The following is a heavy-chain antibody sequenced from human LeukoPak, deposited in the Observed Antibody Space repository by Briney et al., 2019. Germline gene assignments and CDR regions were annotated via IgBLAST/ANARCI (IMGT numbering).Heavy chain of an antibody. D-gene: IGHD1-1*01. CDR2: INSDGSDT. CDR3: ARARATTTGKNWFDP. Sequence: GGSLRLSYAASGFTFSSYWMHWVRQAPGKGLVWVSRINSDGSDTNYADSVKGRFTISRDNAKNTVYLQMNSLRAEDTAVYYCARARATTTGKNWFDPWGQGTLVTVSS. CDR1: GFTFSSYW. V-gene: IGHV3-74*01. J-gene: IGHJ5*02.